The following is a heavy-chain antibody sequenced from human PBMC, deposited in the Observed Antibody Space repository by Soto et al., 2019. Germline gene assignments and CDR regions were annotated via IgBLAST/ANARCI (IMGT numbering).Heavy chain of an antibody. CDR1: GFTFSSYA. CDR2: IGESGTPT. J-gene: IGHJ4*02. Sequence: GGSLRLSCAASGFTFSSYAMKWVRQAPGKGLEWVSLIGESGTPTYYADSVKGRFTISRDNSGNTLYLQMNSLRAEDTAVYYCAKDPSWSGYYLPFDYWGQGTLVTVSS. D-gene: IGHD3-3*01. V-gene: IGHV3-23*01. CDR3: AKDPSWSGYYLPFDY.